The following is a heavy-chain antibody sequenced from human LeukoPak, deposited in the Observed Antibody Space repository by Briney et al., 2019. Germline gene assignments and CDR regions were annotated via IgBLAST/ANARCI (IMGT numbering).Heavy chain of an antibody. V-gene: IGHV6-1*01. CDR2: TYYRSKWYN. Sequence: PSQTLSLTCAISGDSVSSNSAAWNWIRQSPSRGLEWLGRTYYRSKWYNDYAVSVKSRIIINPDTSKNQFSLQLNSVTPEDTAVYYCAREYNWIYYYYYYMDVWGKGTTVTVSS. D-gene: IGHD1-20*01. J-gene: IGHJ6*03. CDR3: AREYNWIYYYYYYMDV. CDR1: GDSVSSNSAA.